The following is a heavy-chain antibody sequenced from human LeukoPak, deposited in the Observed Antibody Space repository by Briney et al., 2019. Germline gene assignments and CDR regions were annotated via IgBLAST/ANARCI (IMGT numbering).Heavy chain of an antibody. CDR2: IIPILGIA. CDR1: GGTFSSYA. Sequence: SVKVSCKASGGTFSSYAISWVRQAPGQGVEWMGRIIPILGIANYAQKFQGRVTITADKSTSTAYMELSSLRSEDTAVYYCARDLYYYDSSGYSWGQGTLVTVSS. CDR3: ARDLYYYDSSGYS. D-gene: IGHD3-22*01. V-gene: IGHV1-69*04. J-gene: IGHJ4*02.